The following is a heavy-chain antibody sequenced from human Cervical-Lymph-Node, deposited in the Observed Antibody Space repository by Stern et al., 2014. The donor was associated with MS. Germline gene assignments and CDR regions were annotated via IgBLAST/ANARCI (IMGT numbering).Heavy chain of an antibody. CDR3: ATDSVVAAKYYYGMDV. CDR1: GFTFTRSA. V-gene: IGHV1-58*02. Sequence: VQLVQSGPEVKRPGTSVKVSCKASGFTFTRSAIQWVRQARGQRPEWIGWSVAGNGNTNYAEKFQERVTITRDKPTSTAYMELSSLRSEDTAVYYCATDSVVAAKYYYGMDVWGQGTTVTVSS. CDR2: SVAGNGNT. J-gene: IGHJ6*02. D-gene: IGHD2-15*01.